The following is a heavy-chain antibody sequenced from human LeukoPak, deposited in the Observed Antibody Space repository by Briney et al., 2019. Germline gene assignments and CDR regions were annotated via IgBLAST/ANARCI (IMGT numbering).Heavy chain of an antibody. CDR2: INPNSGGT. Sequence: ASVKVSCKASGYTFTGYYMHWVRQAPGQGLGWMGWINPNSGGTNYAQKFLGRVSMTADTSTSTAYMELRSLTSDDTAVYYCARSGRGTYYYFDLWGQGTLVTVSS. CDR3: ARSGRGTYYYFDL. D-gene: IGHD5-12*01. V-gene: IGHV1-2*02. CDR1: GYTFTGYY. J-gene: IGHJ4*02.